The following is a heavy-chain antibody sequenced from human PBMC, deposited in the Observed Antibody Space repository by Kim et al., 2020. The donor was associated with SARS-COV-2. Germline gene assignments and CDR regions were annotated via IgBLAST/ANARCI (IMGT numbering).Heavy chain of an antibody. Sequence: SETLSLTCAVYGGSFSGYYWSWIRQPPGKGLEWIGEINHSGSTNYNPSLKNRGTISVDTSNNQTPLKLSSVAAADTAVYYCARRAPDYYDILTGFSVGGMDAWGQGTTVTVSS. V-gene: IGHV4-34*01. CDR1: GGSFSGYY. D-gene: IGHD3-9*01. J-gene: IGHJ6*02. CDR2: INHSGST. CDR3: ARRAPDYYDILTGFSVGGMDA.